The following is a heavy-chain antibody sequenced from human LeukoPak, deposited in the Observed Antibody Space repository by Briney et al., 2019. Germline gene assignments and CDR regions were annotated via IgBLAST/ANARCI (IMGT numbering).Heavy chain of an antibody. D-gene: IGHD3-22*01. CDR2: ISGSGGST. J-gene: IGHJ4*02. Sequence: GGSLRLSCAASGFTFSSYAMSWVRRAPGKGLEWVSVISGSGGSTYYADSVKGRFTISRDNSKNTLYLQMNSLRAEDTAVYYCAKDDYYDSSGYYYGADYWGQGTLVTVSS. V-gene: IGHV3-23*01. CDR3: AKDDYYDSSGYYYGADY. CDR1: GFTFSSYA.